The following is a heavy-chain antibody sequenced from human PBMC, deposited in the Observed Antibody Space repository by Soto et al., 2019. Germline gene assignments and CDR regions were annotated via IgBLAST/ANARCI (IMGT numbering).Heavy chain of an antibody. CDR2: INPNIAGT. D-gene: IGHD1-26*01. V-gene: IGHV1-2*02. CDR1: GNALTGYY. J-gene: IGHJ4*02. CDR3: ARGKGAYYFDY. Sequence: ASVRVSWKRSGNALTGYYMHCVLQAAGQALDWXRWINPNIAGTNLAQKFQCRVTMTRGTSISTAYMELSRLTSDDTAVYYCARGKGAYYFDYWGQGTLVTV.